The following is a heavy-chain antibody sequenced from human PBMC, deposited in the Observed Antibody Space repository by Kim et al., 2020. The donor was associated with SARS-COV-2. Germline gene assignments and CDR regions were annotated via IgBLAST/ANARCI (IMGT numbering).Heavy chain of an antibody. CDR3: ARGIMDDY. V-gene: IGHV1-8*01. CDR1: GYIFTDYD. CDR2: MSPETGKT. Sequence: ASVKVSCKASGYIFTDYDINWIRQAPGQGLEWMGWMSPETGKTGYAQKFQGRVTMTRNTSTMTAYMDLSGLTLEDAAVYYCARGIMDDYWGQGTLVAVPS. J-gene: IGHJ4*02.